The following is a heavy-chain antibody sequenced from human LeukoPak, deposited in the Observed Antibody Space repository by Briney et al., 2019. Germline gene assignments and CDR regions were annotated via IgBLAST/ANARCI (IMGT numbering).Heavy chain of an antibody. Sequence: GGSLRLSCAASGFTFSSYWMYWVRQAPGKGVGWVSRIYDDGSSTDYADSVKGRFTISRDNAKNTLYMQINSLRAEDTAVYYCARGGRFYDSSGYSDNWGQGTLVTVS. D-gene: IGHD3-22*01. CDR2: IYDDGSST. CDR1: GFTFSSYW. J-gene: IGHJ4*02. V-gene: IGHV3-74*01. CDR3: ARGGRFYDSSGYSDN.